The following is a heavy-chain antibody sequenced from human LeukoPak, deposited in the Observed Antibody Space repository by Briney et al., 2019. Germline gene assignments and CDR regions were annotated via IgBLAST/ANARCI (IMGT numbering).Heavy chain of an antibody. J-gene: IGHJ4*02. CDR3: ARDWGLGYCTNGVCYPSGPFDY. CDR1: GFTFSGYS. D-gene: IGHD2-8*01. CDR2: ISSSSSYI. Sequence: GGSLRLSCAASGFTFSGYSMNWVRQAPGKGLEWVSSISSSSSYIYYADSVKGRFTISRDNAKNSLYLQMNSLRAEDTAVYYCARDWGLGYCTNGVCYPSGPFDYWGQGTLVTVSS. V-gene: IGHV3-21*01.